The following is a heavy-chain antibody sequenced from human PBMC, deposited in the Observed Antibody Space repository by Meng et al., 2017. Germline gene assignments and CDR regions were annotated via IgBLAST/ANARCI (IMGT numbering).Heavy chain of an antibody. J-gene: IGHJ4*02. D-gene: IGHD6-19*01. V-gene: IGHV3-33*01. CDR1: GFTFSSYG. CDR2: IWYDGSNK. Sequence: GESLKISCATSGFTFSSYGMHWVRQAPGMGLEWVAVIWYDGSNKYYADSVKGRFTISRDNSKNTLFLQMNSLRVEDTAVYYCARGSLVAGPQIDYWGQGTQVTVSS. CDR3: ARGSLVAGPQIDY.